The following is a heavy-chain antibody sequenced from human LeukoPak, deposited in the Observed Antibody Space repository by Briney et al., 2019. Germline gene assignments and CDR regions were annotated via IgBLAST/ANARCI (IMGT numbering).Heavy chain of an antibody. CDR1: GGTFSSYA. Sequence: ASVKVSCKASGGTFSSYAISWVRQAPGQGLEWMGGIIPIFGTANYAQEFQGRVTITTDESTSTAYMELSSLRSEDTAVYYCARSELEAHYFDYWGQGTLVTVSS. J-gene: IGHJ4*02. V-gene: IGHV1-69*05. CDR2: IIPIFGTA. D-gene: IGHD1-1*01. CDR3: ARSELEAHYFDY.